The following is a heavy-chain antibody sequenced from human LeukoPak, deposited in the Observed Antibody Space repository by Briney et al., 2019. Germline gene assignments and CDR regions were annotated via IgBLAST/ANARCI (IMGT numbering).Heavy chain of an antibody. V-gene: IGHV4-59*01. Sequence: SETLSLTCTISGGSISDYYWSWIRQPPGKGLEWIGYIYHSGSTHYNPSLKSRVTISVDTSKNQFSLKLTSVTAADTAVYYCARDMGSAAGHDYWGQGTLVTVSS. CDR1: GGSISDYY. CDR2: IYHSGST. CDR3: ARDMGSAAGHDY. D-gene: IGHD6-13*01. J-gene: IGHJ4*02.